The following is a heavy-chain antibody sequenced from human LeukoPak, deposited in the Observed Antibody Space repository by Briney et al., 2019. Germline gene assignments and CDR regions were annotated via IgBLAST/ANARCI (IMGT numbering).Heavy chain of an antibody. V-gene: IGHV3-74*01. CDR1: GFTFSNYW. D-gene: IGHD1-26*01. CDR2: ISSDGSST. CDR3: ARADLVGGRSGGSHFDC. J-gene: IGHJ4*02. Sequence: GGSLRLSCAASGFTFSNYWMHWVRQAPGKGLVWVSRISSDGSSTNYADSVKGRFTISRDNANNTLYLQMDSLRAEDTAVYYCARADLVGGRSGGSHFDCWGQGTLVTVSS.